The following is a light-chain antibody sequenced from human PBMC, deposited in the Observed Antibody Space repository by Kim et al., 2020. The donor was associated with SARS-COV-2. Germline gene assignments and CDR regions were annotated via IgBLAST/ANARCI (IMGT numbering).Light chain of an antibody. Sequence: SYELTQPPSVSVSPGQTASIHCSGDGLGDKYASWYQQKPGQSPALVIYQDNKRPSGTPERFSGSNSGNTATLTISGTQAVDEADFFCLAWDSSTVVFGGGTQLTVL. CDR2: QDN. J-gene: IGLJ2*01. V-gene: IGLV3-1*01. CDR1: GLGDKY. CDR3: LAWDSSTVV.